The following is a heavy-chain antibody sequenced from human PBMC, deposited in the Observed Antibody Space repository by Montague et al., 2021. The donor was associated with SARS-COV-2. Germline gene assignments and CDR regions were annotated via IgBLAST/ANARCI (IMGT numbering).Heavy chain of an antibody. Sequence: SETLSLTCGVYGGSFGDDHWSWIRQPPGKGLEWIGNIKQSGSTXXXPSXXXRVTISVDTSKNQLSLKLTSVTAADTAVYFCARGHLSVSMIVVVFTSASYYFDYWGQGAQVTVSS. CDR2: IKQSGST. CDR1: GGSFGDDH. J-gene: IGHJ4*02. V-gene: IGHV4-34*01. CDR3: ARGHLSVSMIVVVFTSASYYFDY. D-gene: IGHD3-22*01.